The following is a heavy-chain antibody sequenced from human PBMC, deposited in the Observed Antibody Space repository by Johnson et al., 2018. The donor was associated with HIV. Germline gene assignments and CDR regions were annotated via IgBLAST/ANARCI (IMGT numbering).Heavy chain of an antibody. Sequence: QVQLVESGGGLVKPGGSLRLSCAASGFTFSDYYMSWIRQAPGKGLEWVSYISSSGNTIYYADSVKGRFTISRDNAKNSLYLQMNSLRVEDTAVYYCARGISQPYYNFWSGYHYPDAFDIWGQGTMVTVSS. CDR3: ARGISQPYYNFWSGYHYPDAFDI. D-gene: IGHD3-3*01. V-gene: IGHV3-11*04. J-gene: IGHJ3*02. CDR2: ISSSGNTI. CDR1: GFTFSDYY.